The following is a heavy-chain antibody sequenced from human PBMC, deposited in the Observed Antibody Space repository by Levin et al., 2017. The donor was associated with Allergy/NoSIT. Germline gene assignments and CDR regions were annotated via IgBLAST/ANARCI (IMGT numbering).Heavy chain of an antibody. J-gene: IGHJ6*02. CDR2: VYYDGSA. CDR1: GGSISSDSYY. D-gene: IGHD2/OR15-2a*01. Sequence: NPSETLSLTCTVSGGSISSDSYYWAWIRQPPGKGLEWIGSVYYDGSAYYNPSLKSRVTISIDTSKNQFSLRLNSVTAADTAVYYCAGEPNSPYYYHYGLDVWGQGTTVTVSS. V-gene: IGHV4-39*07. CDR3: AGEPNSPYYYHYGLDV.